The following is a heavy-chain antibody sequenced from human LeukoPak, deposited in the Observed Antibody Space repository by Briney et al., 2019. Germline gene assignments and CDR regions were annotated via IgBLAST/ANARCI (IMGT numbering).Heavy chain of an antibody. Sequence: ASVKVSCKASGYTFTSYGISWVRQAPGQGLEWMGWISAYNGNTNYAQKLQGRVTMTTDTSTSTAYMELRSLRSDDTAVYYCARDANYYDSSGHSPLYYFDYWGQGTLVAVSS. CDR2: ISAYNGNT. V-gene: IGHV1-18*01. CDR3: ARDANYYDSSGHSPLYYFDY. J-gene: IGHJ4*02. CDR1: GYTFTSYG. D-gene: IGHD3-22*01.